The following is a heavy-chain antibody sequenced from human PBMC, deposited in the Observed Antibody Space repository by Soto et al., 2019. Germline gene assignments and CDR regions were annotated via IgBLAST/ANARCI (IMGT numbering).Heavy chain of an antibody. V-gene: IGHV3-30*09. D-gene: IGHD6-13*01. CDR3: AKARHSTSWYGVEADF. J-gene: IGHJ4*02. CDR2: ISYGGDSK. CDR1: GFIFSDYA. Sequence: QVQLVESGGGVVQPGRSLRLSCAASGFIFSDYAMHWVRQAPGKGLEWVAVISYGGDSKYYADSVRGRFAISRDNLKNTLYLQMNSLNPEDTAVYHCAKARHSTSWYGVEADFWGQGTLVTVSS.